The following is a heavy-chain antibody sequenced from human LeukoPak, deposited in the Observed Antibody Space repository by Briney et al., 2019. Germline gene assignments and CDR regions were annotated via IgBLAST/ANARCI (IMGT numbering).Heavy chain of an antibody. Sequence: ASVKVSCKASGYTFTSYYMHWVRQAPGQGLEWMGIINPSGGSTSYAQKFQGRVTMTRDTSTSTVYMELSSLRSEDTAVYYCAREGGEDYDSSGYYLVYWGQGTLFSVSS. CDR3: AREGGEDYDSSGYYLVY. D-gene: IGHD3-22*01. V-gene: IGHV1-46*03. J-gene: IGHJ4*02. CDR1: GYTFTSYY. CDR2: INPSGGST.